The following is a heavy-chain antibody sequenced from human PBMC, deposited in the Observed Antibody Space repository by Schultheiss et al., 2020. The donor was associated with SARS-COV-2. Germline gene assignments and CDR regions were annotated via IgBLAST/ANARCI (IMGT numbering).Heavy chain of an antibody. V-gene: IGHV3-30*18. CDR3: AKDGGDGNNGDLDY. J-gene: IGHJ4*02. CDR1: GFTFSSYG. Sequence: GGSLRLSCAASGFTFSSYGMHWVRQAPGKGLEWVAVISYDGSNKYYVDSVKGRFTISRDNSKNTRYLQMNSMRAEDTAKYYCAKDGGDGNNGDLDYWGQGTLVTVSS. D-gene: IGHD2-8*01. CDR2: ISYDGSNK.